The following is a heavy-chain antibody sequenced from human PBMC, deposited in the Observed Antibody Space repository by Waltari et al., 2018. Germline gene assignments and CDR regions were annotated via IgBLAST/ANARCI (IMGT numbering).Heavy chain of an antibody. CDR1: GFTFSSYG. V-gene: IGHV3-30*18. J-gene: IGHJ3*02. CDR2: KSYDGSNK. CDR3: AKDTVGAFDI. Sequence: QVQLVESGGGVVQPGRSLRLSCAASGFTFSSYGMHWVRQAPGKGPEWLAVKSYDGSNKYYADSVKGRFTISRDNSKNTLYLQMNSLRAEDTAVYYCAKDTVGAFDIWGQGTMVTVSS. D-gene: IGHD3-3*01.